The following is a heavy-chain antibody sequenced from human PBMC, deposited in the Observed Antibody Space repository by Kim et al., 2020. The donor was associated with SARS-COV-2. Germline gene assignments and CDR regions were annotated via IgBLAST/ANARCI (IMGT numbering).Heavy chain of an antibody. CDR3: ARASSTSCPCYYMDV. V-gene: IGHV3-74*01. CDR2: ISSSGNST. J-gene: IGHJ6*03. CDR1: EFTFSTYW. D-gene: IGHD2-2*01. Sequence: GGSLRLSCAASEFTFSTYWMYWVRQAPGKWLVWVSRISSSGNSTNYADSVKGRFTISRDNAKNTLYLQMNSLRAEDTAVYYCARASSTSCPCYYMDVWGKGTTVTVSS.